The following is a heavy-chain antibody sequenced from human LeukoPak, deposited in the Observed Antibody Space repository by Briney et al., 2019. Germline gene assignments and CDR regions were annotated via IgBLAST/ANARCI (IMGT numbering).Heavy chain of an antibody. CDR3: ARTLVVGQRTFGVRGFDY. J-gene: IGHJ4*02. D-gene: IGHD3-10*01. CDR1: GDSISSGDFY. V-gene: IGHV4-31*03. Sequence: SQTLSLTCTVTGDSISSGDFYWTWIRQHPGKGLEWIGYIFDSGRTYFYPSLKSRTSISLDASQNQFSLRLTSVTAADTAVYYCARTLVVGQRTFGVRGFDYWGQGTLVTVSS. CDR2: IFDSGRT.